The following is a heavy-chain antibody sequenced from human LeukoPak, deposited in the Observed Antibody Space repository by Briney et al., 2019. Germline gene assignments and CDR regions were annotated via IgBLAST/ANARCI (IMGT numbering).Heavy chain of an antibody. CDR3: ARDLATTGVDSSGYYYDY. CDR2: IYSGGST. D-gene: IGHD3-22*01. Sequence: GGSLRLSCAASGFTVSSNYMSRVRQAPGKGLEWVSVIYSGGSTYYADSVKGRFTISRDNSKNTLYLQMNSLRAEDTAVYYCARDLATTGVDSSGYYYDYWGQGTLVTVSS. V-gene: IGHV3-66*01. J-gene: IGHJ4*02. CDR1: GFTVSSNY.